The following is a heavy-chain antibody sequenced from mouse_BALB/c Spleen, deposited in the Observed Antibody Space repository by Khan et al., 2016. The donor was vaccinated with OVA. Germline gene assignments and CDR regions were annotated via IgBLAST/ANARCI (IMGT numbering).Heavy chain of an antibody. D-gene: IGHD2-12*01. J-gene: IGHJ3*01. V-gene: IGHV1-26*01. Sequence: VQLQQSGPDLVKPGASVKISCKASGYSFTLYYMPWVKQSHGQSLEWIGRVNPNTGGSDYNQEFKGKAILTADKSSNTAYMELNSLTSADSAVYYCARGDDFFAYWGQGTLVTVSA. CDR1: GYSFTLYY. CDR3: ARGDDFFAY. CDR2: VNPNTGGS.